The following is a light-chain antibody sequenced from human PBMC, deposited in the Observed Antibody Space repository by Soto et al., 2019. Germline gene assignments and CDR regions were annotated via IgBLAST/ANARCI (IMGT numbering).Light chain of an antibody. J-gene: IGKJ2*01. CDR2: DAS. V-gene: IGKV1-33*01. CDR3: QQYDNLPYT. CDR1: QDINNY. Sequence: DIQMAQSPSSLSASVGDRVTITCQASQDINNYLNWYQQKPGRAPKLLIYDASNLETGVPPRFSGSGSGTDFIFTISSLQPEDIATYYCQQYDNLPYTFGQGTKLEIK.